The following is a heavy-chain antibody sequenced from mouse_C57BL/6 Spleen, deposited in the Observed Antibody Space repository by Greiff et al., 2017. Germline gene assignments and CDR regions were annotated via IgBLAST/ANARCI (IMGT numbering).Heavy chain of an antibody. CDR3: ARGDYFDY. J-gene: IGHJ2*01. V-gene: IGHV1-55*01. CDR1: GYTFTSYW. Sequence: QVQLQQPGAELVKPGASVKMSCKASGYTFTSYWITWVKQRPGQGLEWIGVINPNYGTTSYNQKFKGKATLTVDQSSSTAYMQLNSLTSEDSAVYYCARGDYFDYWGQGTTLTVSS. CDR2: INPNYGTT.